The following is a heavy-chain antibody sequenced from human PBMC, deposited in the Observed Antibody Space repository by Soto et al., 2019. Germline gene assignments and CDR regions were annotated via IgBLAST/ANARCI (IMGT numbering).Heavy chain of an antibody. J-gene: IGHJ3*02. CDR2: IYSGGST. CDR1: GFTVSSNY. D-gene: IGHD2-15*01. V-gene: IGHV3-53*01. CDR3: ARDAVVTMSAFDI. Sequence: GGSLRLSCAASGFTVSSNYMSWVRQAPGKGLEWVSVIYSGGSTYYADSVKGRFTISRDNSKNTLYLQMNSLRAEATAVYYCARDAVVTMSAFDIWGQGAMVTVSS.